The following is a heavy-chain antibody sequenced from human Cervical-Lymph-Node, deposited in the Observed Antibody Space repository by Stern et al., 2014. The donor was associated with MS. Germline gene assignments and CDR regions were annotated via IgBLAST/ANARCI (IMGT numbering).Heavy chain of an antibody. J-gene: IGHJ3*02. V-gene: IGHV5-51*03. CDR2: IYPGDSDA. CDR3: ARRGIAVGDAFDI. CDR1: GYSFTSYW. D-gene: IGHD6-19*01. Sequence: EVNLVESGAEVKKPGESLKISCKGSGYSFTSYWIGWVRQMTGKGLEWMGIIYPGDSDARYSPSFQGQVTISADKSISTACLQWSSLKASDTAMYYCARRGIAVGDAFDIWGQGTMVTVSS.